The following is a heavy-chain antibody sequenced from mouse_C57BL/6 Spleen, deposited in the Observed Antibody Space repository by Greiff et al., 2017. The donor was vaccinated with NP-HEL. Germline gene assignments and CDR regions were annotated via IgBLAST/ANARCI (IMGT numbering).Heavy chain of an antibody. Sequence: EVHLVESGEGLVKPGGSLKLSCAASGFTFSSYAMSWVRQTPEKRLEWVAYISSGGDYIYYADTVKGRFTISRDNARNTLYLQMSSLKSEDTAMYYCTRDLLSNYVDYAMDYWGQGTSVTVSS. V-gene: IGHV5-9-1*02. D-gene: IGHD2-5*01. CDR1: GFTFSSYA. J-gene: IGHJ4*01. CDR2: ISSGGDYI. CDR3: TRDLLSNYVDYAMDY.